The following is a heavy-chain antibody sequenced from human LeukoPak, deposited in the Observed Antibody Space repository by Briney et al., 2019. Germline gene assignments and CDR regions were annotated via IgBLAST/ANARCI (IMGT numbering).Heavy chain of an antibody. CDR3: ARVLTGTLDY. CDR2: IYSGGST. J-gene: IGHJ4*02. V-gene: IGHV3-53*01. CDR1: GFTVSSNY. Sequence: PGGSLRLSCAASGFTVSSNYMSWVRQAPGKGLEWVSVIYSGGSTYYADSVKGRFTISRDNSKNTLYLQMNSLRAEDTAVYYYARVLTGTLDYWGQGTLVTVSS. D-gene: IGHD1-7*01.